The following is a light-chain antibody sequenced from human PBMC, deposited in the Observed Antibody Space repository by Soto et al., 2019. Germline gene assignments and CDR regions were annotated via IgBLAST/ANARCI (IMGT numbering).Light chain of an antibody. Sequence: DIQMTQAPSTLPASLGDRVTITCRASQSISSWLAWYQQKPGKAPKLLIYDASSLESGVPSRFSGSGSGTEFTLTISSLQADDFATYYCQQYNSYSPTFGQGTKVDIK. CDR2: DAS. V-gene: IGKV1-5*01. CDR3: QQYNSYSPT. J-gene: IGKJ1*01. CDR1: QSISSW.